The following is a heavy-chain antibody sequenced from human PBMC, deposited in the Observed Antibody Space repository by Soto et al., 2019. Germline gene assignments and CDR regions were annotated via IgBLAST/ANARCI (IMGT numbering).Heavy chain of an antibody. V-gene: IGHV1-69*12. Sequence: QVQLVQSGAEVKKPGSSVKVSCKASGGTFSSYAISWVRQAPGQGLEWMGGIIPIFGTANYAQKFQGRVTITADESTSTAYMELSSLRSEDTAVYYCARCCYSGYDWWAYYYGMDVWGQGPTVTVSS. D-gene: IGHD5-12*01. CDR3: ARCCYSGYDWWAYYYGMDV. CDR2: IIPIFGTA. CDR1: GGTFSSYA. J-gene: IGHJ6*02.